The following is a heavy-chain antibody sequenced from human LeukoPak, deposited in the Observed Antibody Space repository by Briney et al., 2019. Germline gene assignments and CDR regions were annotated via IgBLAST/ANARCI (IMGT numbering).Heavy chain of an antibody. CDR1: GYTFTGYY. CDR3: TREGGLVQHGDFRY. D-gene: IGHD1-1*01. CDR2: INPNSGGT. J-gene: IGHJ4*02. V-gene: IGHV1-2*02. Sequence: ASVKVSRKASGYTFTGYYMHWVRQAPGQGLEWMGWINPNSGGTNYAQKFQGRVTMTRDTSTSTAYMELSRLRSDDTAVYYCTREGGLVQHGDFRYWGQGTLVTVSS.